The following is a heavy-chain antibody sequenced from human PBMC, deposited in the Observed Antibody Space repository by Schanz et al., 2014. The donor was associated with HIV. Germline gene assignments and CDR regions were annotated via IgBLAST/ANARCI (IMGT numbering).Heavy chain of an antibody. V-gene: IGHV3-74*01. Sequence: EVQLVESGGDFVQPGGSLRLSCAASGFTFSNYWMHWVRQAPGKGLVWVSRMDLDGSTTNYADSVKGRFTISRDNAKNSLYLQMSSLRADDTAVYYCARDSGPGIYWGQGTLVTVSS. CDR3: ARDSGPGIY. D-gene: IGHD3-10*01. J-gene: IGHJ4*02. CDR1: GFTFSNYW. CDR2: MDLDGSTT.